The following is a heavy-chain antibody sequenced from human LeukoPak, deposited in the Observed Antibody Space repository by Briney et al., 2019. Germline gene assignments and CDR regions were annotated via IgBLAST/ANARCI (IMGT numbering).Heavy chain of an antibody. D-gene: IGHD2-15*01. V-gene: IGHV3-74*01. Sequence: PGGSLRLSCAASGFTFSSYWMHWVRQAPGKGLVWVSRIYSDRSSTNYADFVKGRFTISRDNAKNTLYLQMNSLRAEDTAVYYCARDLRWALGDYCGGGSCYPDSWGQGTLVTVSS. CDR1: GFTFSSYW. CDR2: IYSDRSST. CDR3: ARDLRWALGDYCGGGSCYPDS. J-gene: IGHJ4*02.